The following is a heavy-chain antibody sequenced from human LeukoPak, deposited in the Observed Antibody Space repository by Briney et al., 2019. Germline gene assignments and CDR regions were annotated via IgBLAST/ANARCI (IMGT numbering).Heavy chain of an antibody. CDR2: INDSGGIT. CDR3: ARDLGYGGNSPFGY. V-gene: IGHV1-46*01. D-gene: IGHD4-23*01. Sequence: ASVKVSCKASGYTFTRYFMHWVRQAPGQGLEWMGTINDSGGITSFAQKFQGRVTMTRDTSTSTVYMELSSLRFDDTAVYYCARDLGYGGNSPFGYWGQGTLVTVSS. J-gene: IGHJ4*02. CDR1: GYTFTRYF.